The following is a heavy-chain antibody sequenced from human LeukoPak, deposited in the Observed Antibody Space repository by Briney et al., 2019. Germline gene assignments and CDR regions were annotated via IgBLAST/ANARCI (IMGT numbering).Heavy chain of an antibody. CDR2: ISGDGGST. V-gene: IGHV3-43*02. CDR3: ATNPAAAAQSYYYYYYMDV. Sequence: PGGSLRLSCAASGFTFDDYAMHWVRQAPGKGLEWVSLISGDGGSTYYADSVKGRFTISRDNSKNSLYLQMNSLRTEDTALYYCATNPAAAAQSYYYYYYMDVWGKGTTVTVSS. J-gene: IGHJ6*03. D-gene: IGHD6-13*01. CDR1: GFTFDDYA.